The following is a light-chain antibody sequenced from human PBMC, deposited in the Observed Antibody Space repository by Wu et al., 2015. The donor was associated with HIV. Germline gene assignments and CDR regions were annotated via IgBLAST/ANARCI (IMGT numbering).Light chain of an antibody. CDR3: QQFSYSPGS. CDR1: QSISNAY. CDR2: GAS. J-gene: IGKJ3*01. Sequence: EIVLTQSPDTLSLSPGDRATLSCTTSQSISNAYVAWYQQKPGQAPRLLIYGASNRATGIPGRFSGSGSGTDFTLTIAGLEPEDFAVYYCQQFSYSPGSFGPGTTVDIK. V-gene: IGKV3-20*01.